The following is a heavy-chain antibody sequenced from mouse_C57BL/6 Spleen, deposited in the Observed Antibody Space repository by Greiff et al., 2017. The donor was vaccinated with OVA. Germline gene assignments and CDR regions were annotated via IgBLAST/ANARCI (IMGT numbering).Heavy chain of an antibody. CDR1: GYTFTSYW. D-gene: IGHD2-2*01. Sequence: VQLQQPGAELVRPGSSVKLSCKASGYTFTSYWMDWVKQRPGQGLEWIGNIYPSDSETHYNQKFKDKAPLTVDKSSSTAYMQLSSLTSDDSAVYYCARKGVTTKAWFAYWGQGTLVTVSA. CDR3: ARKGVTTKAWFAY. V-gene: IGHV1-61*01. J-gene: IGHJ3*01. CDR2: IYPSDSET.